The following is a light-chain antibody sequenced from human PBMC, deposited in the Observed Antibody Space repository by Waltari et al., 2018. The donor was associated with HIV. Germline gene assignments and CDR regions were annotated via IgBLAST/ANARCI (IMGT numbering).Light chain of an antibody. CDR3: QQYGSSPPSIT. Sequence: EIVLTQSPGTLSLSPGERATLSCRASQSVSSSYLAWYQQTPGQAPSILIYVASSRATGIPDRFSGGGSGTDFTLTISRLEPEDFAVYYCQQYGSSPPSITFGQGTRLEIK. CDR1: QSVSSSY. J-gene: IGKJ5*01. V-gene: IGKV3-20*01. CDR2: VAS.